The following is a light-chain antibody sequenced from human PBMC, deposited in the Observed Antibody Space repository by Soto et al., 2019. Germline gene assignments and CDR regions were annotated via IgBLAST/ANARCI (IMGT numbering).Light chain of an antibody. CDR1: SSNIGSNT. V-gene: IGLV1-44*01. CDR3: AAWDDSLNGLV. CDR2: SNN. J-gene: IGLJ2*01. Sequence: QSVLTQPPSASGTPGQRVTISCSGSSSNIGSNTVNWYQQLPGTAPKLLIYSNNQRPSGVPDRFPGSKSGTSASLAISGLQSEDEADYYCAAWDDSLNGLVFGGGTKVTVL.